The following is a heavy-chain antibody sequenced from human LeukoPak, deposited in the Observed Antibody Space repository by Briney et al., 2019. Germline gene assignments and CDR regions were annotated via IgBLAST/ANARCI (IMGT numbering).Heavy chain of an antibody. CDR2: IKQDGSEK. D-gene: IGHD1-14*01. CDR1: GFTFSRYW. CDR3: ARDNPEYFYY. J-gene: IGHJ4*02. V-gene: IGHV3-7*01. Sequence: GGSLRLSCGASGFTFSRYWMSWVRQAPGKGVEGVADIKQDGSEKYYVESVKGGFTISRDNAKNSLYLQMNSLRAEDTAVYYCARDNPEYFYYCGQGTLVTVSS.